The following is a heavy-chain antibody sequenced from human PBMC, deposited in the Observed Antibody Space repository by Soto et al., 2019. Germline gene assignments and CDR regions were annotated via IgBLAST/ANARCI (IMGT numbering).Heavy chain of an antibody. Sequence: GEPLKISCKGSGYSFANYWIGWVRQMPGKGLEWMGIIYPGDSDTRYSPSFQGQVTISADKSISTAYLQWSSLKASDTAMYFCATVGCSSTPSFFDFWGQGTLVTSPQ. CDR1: GYSFANYW. CDR3: ATVGCSSTPSFFDF. D-gene: IGHD6-13*01. V-gene: IGHV5-51*01. J-gene: IGHJ4*02. CDR2: IYPGDSDT.